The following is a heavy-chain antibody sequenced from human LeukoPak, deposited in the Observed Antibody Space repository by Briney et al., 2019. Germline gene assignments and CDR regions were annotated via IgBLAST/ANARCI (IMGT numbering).Heavy chain of an antibody. V-gene: IGHV4-59*01. Sequence: PSETLSLTCTVSGGSISSYYWSWIRQLPGKGLEWIGYIYYSGSTNYNPSLKSRVTISVDTSKNQFSLKLSSVTAADMAVYYCARHLRSPGFDLWGRGTLVTVSS. CDR3: ARHLRSPGFDL. J-gene: IGHJ2*01. CDR2: IYYSGST. CDR1: GGSISSYY.